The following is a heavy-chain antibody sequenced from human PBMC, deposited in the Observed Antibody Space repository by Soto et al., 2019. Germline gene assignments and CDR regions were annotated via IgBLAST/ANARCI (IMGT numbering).Heavy chain of an antibody. CDR3: AVESSGYYYAWFDP. CDR1: GYTFTSYG. CDR2: ISAYNGNT. D-gene: IGHD3-22*01. J-gene: IGHJ5*02. V-gene: IGHV1-18*01. Sequence: ASVKVSCKASGYTFTSYGISWVRQAPGQGLECMGWISAYNGNTNYAQKLQGRVTMTTDTSTSTAYMELRSLRSDDTAVYYCAVESSGYYYAWFDPWGQGTLVTVSS.